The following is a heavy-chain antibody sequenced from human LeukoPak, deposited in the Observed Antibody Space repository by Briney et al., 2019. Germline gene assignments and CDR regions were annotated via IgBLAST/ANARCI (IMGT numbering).Heavy chain of an antibody. D-gene: IGHD6-13*01. V-gene: IGHV3-7*01. CDR1: GFTFITNL. J-gene: IGHJ4*02. CDR3: ARDSAGNDY. CDR2: IKRDGSEK. Sequence: PGAALRLSCADSGFTFITNLLSSVRDKLGEGLEWVDKIKRDGSEKYYVDSVKGRFTISRDNAKNSLYLQMYSLRAEDTAMYYCARDSAGNDYWGQGTLVTVSS.